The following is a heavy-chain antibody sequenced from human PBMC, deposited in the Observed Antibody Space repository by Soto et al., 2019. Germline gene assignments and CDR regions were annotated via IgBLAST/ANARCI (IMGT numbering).Heavy chain of an antibody. V-gene: IGHV4-31*03. CDR1: GGSISSGGYY. J-gene: IGHJ4*02. CDR3: ARFGMTGGDY. CDR2: IYYSGST. D-gene: IGHD3-10*01. Sequence: PSETLSLTCTVSGGSISSGGYYWSWIRQHPGKGLEWIGYIYYSGSTYYNPSLKSRVIISVDTSKNQFSLKLSSVTAADTAVYYCARFGMTGGDYWGQGTLVTVSS.